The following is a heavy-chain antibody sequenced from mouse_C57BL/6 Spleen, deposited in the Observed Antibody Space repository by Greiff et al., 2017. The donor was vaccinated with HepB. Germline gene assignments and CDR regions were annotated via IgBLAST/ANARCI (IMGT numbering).Heavy chain of an antibody. CDR1: GYSFTGYY. CDR3: AISGTAQAYYFDC. Sequence: VQLQQSGPELVKPGASVKISCKASGYSFTGYYMHWVKQSHGNILDWIGYIYPYNGVSSYNQKFKGKATLTVDKSSSTAYMELRSRTSEDSAFYYCAISGTAQAYYFDCWGQGTTLTVSS. V-gene: IGHV1-31*01. J-gene: IGHJ2*01. D-gene: IGHD3-2*02. CDR2: IYPYNGVS.